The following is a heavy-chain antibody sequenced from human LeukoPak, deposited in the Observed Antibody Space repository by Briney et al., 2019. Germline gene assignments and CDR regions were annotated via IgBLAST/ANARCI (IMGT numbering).Heavy chain of an antibody. CDR3: VSDADNPGNNLDY. CDR2: IWSDGSRT. J-gene: IGHJ4*02. CDR1: GFTFRTYG. V-gene: IGHV3-33*01. Sequence: GGSLRLSCAASGFTFRTYGMHWVRQAPGKGLEWVAVIWSDGSRTYYADSVKGRFTISKDNLDNTLYLQMNSLRDEETAVYYCVSDADNPGNNLDYWGQGPLVTVSS. D-gene: IGHD2/OR15-2a*01.